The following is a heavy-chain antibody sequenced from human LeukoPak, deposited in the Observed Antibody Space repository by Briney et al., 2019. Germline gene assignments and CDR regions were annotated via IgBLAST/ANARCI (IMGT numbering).Heavy chain of an antibody. D-gene: IGHD3-9*01. CDR2: IYGSGST. V-gene: IGHV4-59*12. CDR3: GKTDIYFNPIDY. J-gene: IGHJ4*02. CDR1: GGSISSYY. Sequence: KSSETLSLTCTVSGGSISSYYWSWIRQPPGKGLEWIGHIYGSGSTNYNPSLKSRVTLSVDTSKNQFSLKVSSVTAADTAIYYCGKTDIYFNPIDYWGPGSLVTVSS.